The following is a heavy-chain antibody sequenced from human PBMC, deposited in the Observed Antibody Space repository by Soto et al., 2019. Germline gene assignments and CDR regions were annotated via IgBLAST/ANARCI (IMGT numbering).Heavy chain of an antibody. V-gene: IGHV3-7*03. D-gene: IGHD2-15*01. CDR1: GFTFSNHW. CDR3: ARAYTGRLPRRADYYYALDV. J-gene: IGHJ6*02. CDR2: IKADGSEK. Sequence: GGSLRLSCAGSGFTFSNHWMNWVRQAPGKGLEWVANIKADGSEKYYVDSVKGRFTISRDNAKNSLYLQMNSLRAEDTAVYYCARAYTGRLPRRADYYYALDVWGQGIMVTVSS.